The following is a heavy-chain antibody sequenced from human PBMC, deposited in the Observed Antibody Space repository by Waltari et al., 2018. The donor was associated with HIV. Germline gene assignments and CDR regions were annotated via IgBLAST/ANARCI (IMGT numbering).Heavy chain of an antibody. V-gene: IGHV1-69*12. CDR3: ARDSLRFLEWLPRGGFDP. Sequence: QVQLVQSGAEVKKPGSSVKVSCKASGGTFSSYAISWVRQAPGQGLEWMGGITPICGTANYAQKFQGRVTITADESTSTAYMELSSLRSEDTAVYYCARDSLRFLEWLPRGGFDPWGQGTLVTVSS. D-gene: IGHD3-3*01. CDR2: ITPICGTA. J-gene: IGHJ5*02. CDR1: GGTFSSYA.